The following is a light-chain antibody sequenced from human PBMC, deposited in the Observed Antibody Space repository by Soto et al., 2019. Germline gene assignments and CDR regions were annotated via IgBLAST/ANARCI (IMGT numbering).Light chain of an antibody. V-gene: IGKV3-11*01. Sequence: EIFLTQSPAPLSLSPGEGATLSCRASQSVSSYLAWYQQKPGQAPRLLIYDASNRATGIPARFSGSGSGTDFTLTISSLQSEDFAVYYCQQYNNWPPITFGQGTRLEI. CDR3: QQYNNWPPIT. CDR1: QSVSSY. J-gene: IGKJ5*01. CDR2: DAS.